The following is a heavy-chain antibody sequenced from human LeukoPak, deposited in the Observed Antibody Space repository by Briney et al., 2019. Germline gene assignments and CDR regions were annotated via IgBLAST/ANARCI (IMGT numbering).Heavy chain of an antibody. CDR2: INPNSGGT. V-gene: IGHV1-2*06. CDR3: ARGGNYDFWSGYLYNWFDP. J-gene: IGHJ5*02. Sequence: GASVKVSCKASGYTFTGYYMHWVRQAPGQGLEWMGRINPNSGGTNYAQKFQGRVTITRNTSISTAYMELSSLRSEDTAVYYCARGGNYDFWSGYLYNWFDPWGQGTLVTVSS. D-gene: IGHD3-3*01. CDR1: GYTFTGYY.